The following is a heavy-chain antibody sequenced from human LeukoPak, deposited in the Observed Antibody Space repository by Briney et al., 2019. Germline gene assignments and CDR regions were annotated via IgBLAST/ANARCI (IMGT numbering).Heavy chain of an antibody. J-gene: IGHJ4*02. CDR3: VRGGYWTFDY. CDR1: GGAFSGYY. V-gene: IGHV4-34*01. Sequence: PSQTLSLTCAVHGGAFSGYYWTWIRQPPGKGLEWIGEINHSGSTNYNPSLKSRITISVDTSKNQFSLILSSVTAADTAVYYCVRGGYWTFDYWGQGTLVTVSS. D-gene: IGHD2-8*02. CDR2: INHSGST.